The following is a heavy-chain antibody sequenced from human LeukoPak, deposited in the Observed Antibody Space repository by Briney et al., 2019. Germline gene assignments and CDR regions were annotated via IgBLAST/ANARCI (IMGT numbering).Heavy chain of an antibody. CDR3: ARLWFGELSYYYYYMDV. V-gene: IGHV1-69*13. D-gene: IGHD3-10*01. CDR1: GGTFSSYA. Sequence: ASVKVSCKDSGGTFSSYAISWVRQAPGQGLEWMGGIIPIFGTANYAQKFQGRVTITADESTSTAYMELRSLRSDDTAVYYCARLWFGELSYYYYYMDVWGKGTTVTVSS. J-gene: IGHJ6*03. CDR2: IIPIFGTA.